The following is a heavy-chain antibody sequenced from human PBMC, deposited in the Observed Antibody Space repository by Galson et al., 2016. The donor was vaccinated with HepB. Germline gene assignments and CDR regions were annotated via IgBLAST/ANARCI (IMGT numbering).Heavy chain of an antibody. CDR3: TRDGEGSGRYFDY. Sequence: SVKVSCKASGGTFSTRTISWVRQAPGQGPEWMGGVIPIFDKSNYAQKFQGRVTITADESTSTAYMELSSLTSDDTALYYCTRDGEGSGRYFDYWGQGTLVTVSS. CDR2: VIPIFDKS. D-gene: IGHD1-26*01. J-gene: IGHJ4*02. V-gene: IGHV1-69*13. CDR1: GGTFSTRT.